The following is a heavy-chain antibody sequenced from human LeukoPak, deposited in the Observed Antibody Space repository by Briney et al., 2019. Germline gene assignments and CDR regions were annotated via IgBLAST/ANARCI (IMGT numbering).Heavy chain of an antibody. CDR1: GGSFSSYY. J-gene: IGHJ4*02. CDR2: IYYSGST. V-gene: IGHV4-59*01. CDR3: ARVETRDGYNYGYFDY. D-gene: IGHD5-24*01. Sequence: SETLSLTCTVSGGSFSSYYWSWIRQPPGKGLEWIGYIYYSGSTNYNPTLKSRVTISVDTSKNQFSLKLSSVTAADTAVYYCARVETRDGYNYGYFDYWGQGTLVTVSS.